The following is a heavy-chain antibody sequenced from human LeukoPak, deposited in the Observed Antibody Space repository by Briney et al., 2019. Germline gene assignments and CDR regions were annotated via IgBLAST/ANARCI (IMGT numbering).Heavy chain of an antibody. J-gene: IGHJ4*02. CDR2: ISTYNGNT. Sequence: GASVKVSCKASGYIFTSYGISWVRQAPGQGLEWMGWISTYNGNTNYAQKLQGRVTMTADTSTSTAYMELRSLRAEDTAVYYCANGDYWSIFDYWGQGTLVTVSS. CDR1: GYIFTSYG. CDR3: ANGDYWSIFDY. D-gene: IGHD4-17*01. V-gene: IGHV1-18*01.